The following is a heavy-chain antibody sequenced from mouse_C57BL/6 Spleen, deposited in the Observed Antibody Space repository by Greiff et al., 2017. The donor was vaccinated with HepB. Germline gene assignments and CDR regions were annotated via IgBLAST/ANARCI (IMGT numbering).Heavy chain of an antibody. V-gene: IGHV1-81*01. CDR2: IYPRSGNT. D-gene: IGHD2-5*01. CDR3: ARSGYSNYLYYAMDY. CDR1: GYTFTSYG. J-gene: IGHJ4*01. Sequence: VKLVESGAELARPGASVKLSCKASGYTFTSYGTSWVKQRTGQGLEWIGEIYPRSGNTYYNEKFKGKATLTADKSSSTAYMQLRSLTSEDSAVYFCARSGYSNYLYYAMDYWGQGTSVTVSS.